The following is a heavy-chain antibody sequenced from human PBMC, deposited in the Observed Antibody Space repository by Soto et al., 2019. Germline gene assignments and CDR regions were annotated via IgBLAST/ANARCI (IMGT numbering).Heavy chain of an antibody. Sequence: QITLKESGPTLVKPTQTLTLTCTFSGFSLSTSGVGVGWIRQPPGKALEWLALIYWDDDKRYSPSLRSRRTLTKDTSKNQVVLTMTNMDPVDTATYYCAHRTIQVYGMDVLCQGTTVTVSS. V-gene: IGHV2-5*02. CDR2: IYWDDDK. D-gene: IGHD5-18*01. CDR3: AHRTIQVYGMDV. CDR1: GFSLSTSGVG. J-gene: IGHJ6*02.